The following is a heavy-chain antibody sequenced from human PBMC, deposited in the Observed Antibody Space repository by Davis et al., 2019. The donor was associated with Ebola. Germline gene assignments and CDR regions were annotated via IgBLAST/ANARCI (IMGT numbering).Heavy chain of an antibody. CDR2: INHSGST. CDR3: ARGPRMTRGPFDY. Sequence: PSETLSLTCAVYGGSFSGYYWSWIRQPPGKGLEWIGEINHSGSTNYNPSLKSRVTISVDTSKNQFSLKLSSVTAADTAVYYCARGPRMTRGPFDYWGQGTLVTVSS. CDR1: GGSFSGYY. V-gene: IGHV4-34*01. D-gene: IGHD4-11*01. J-gene: IGHJ4*02.